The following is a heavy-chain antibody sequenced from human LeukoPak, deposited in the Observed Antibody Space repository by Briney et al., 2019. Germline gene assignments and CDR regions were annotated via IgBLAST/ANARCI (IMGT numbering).Heavy chain of an antibody. CDR1: GFTFSSYS. CDR3: ARDRGRGYYDILTGYSPNFDY. Sequence: GGSLRLSCAASGFTFSSYSMKWVRQAPGKGLEWVSSISSSSSYIYYEDSVKGRFTISRDKAKNSLYLQMNRLRAEDTAVYYCARDRGRGYYDILTGYSPNFDYWGQGTLVTVSS. D-gene: IGHD3-9*01. CDR2: ISSSSSYI. J-gene: IGHJ4*02. V-gene: IGHV3-21*01.